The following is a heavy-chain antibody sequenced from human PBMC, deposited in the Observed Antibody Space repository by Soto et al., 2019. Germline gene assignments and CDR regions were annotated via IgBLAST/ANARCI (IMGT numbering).Heavy chain of an antibody. CDR1: GFTFSSYG. CDR2: IWYDGSNK. D-gene: IGHD1-7*01. Sequence: QVQLVESGGGVVQPGRSLRLSCAASGFTFSSYGMHWVRQAPGKGLEWVAVIWYDGSNKYYADSVKGRCTISRDNSKNPLYLQMNSLRAEDTAVYYCAREAGTTRYYGMDVWGQGTTVTVSS. CDR3: AREAGTTRYYGMDV. V-gene: IGHV3-33*01. J-gene: IGHJ6*02.